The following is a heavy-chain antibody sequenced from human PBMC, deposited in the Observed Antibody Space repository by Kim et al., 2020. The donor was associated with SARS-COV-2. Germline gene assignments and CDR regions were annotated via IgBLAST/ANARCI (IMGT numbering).Heavy chain of an antibody. V-gene: IGHV3-23*01. Sequence: PFTISRDNSKNTLYLQMNSLRAEDTAVYYCAKQADYDYIWGSYRLSPFDYWGQGTLVTVSS. J-gene: IGHJ4*02. CDR3: AKQADYDYIWGSYRLSPFDY. D-gene: IGHD3-16*02.